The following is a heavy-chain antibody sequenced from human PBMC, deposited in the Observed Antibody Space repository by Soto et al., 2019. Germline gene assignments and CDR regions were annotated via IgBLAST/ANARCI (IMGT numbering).Heavy chain of an antibody. CDR1: GGSISSYY. J-gene: IGHJ3*02. Sequence: PSETLSLTCTVSGGSISSYYWSWIRQPAGQGMEWSGRLYTSGSTNYNPSLKSRVTMSIDTSKNQFSLNLSSVTAAADTAVYYCARDRITLANDAFDIWGQGTMVTVSS. D-gene: IGHD3-10*01. CDR3: ARDRITLANDAFDI. V-gene: IGHV4-4*07. CDR2: LYTSGST.